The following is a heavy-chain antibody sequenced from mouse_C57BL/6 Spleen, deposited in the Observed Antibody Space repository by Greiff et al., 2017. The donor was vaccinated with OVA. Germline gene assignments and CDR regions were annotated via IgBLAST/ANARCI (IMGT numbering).Heavy chain of an antibody. D-gene: IGHD1-1*01. Sequence: VQLQQSGAELVRPGASVKLSCTASGFNIKDYYMHWVKQRPEQGLEWIGRIDPEDGDTEYAPKFPGKATMTADTSSNTAYLQLSSLTSEDTAVYYCTTEGYYYGSRILFAYWGQGTLVTVSA. CDR3: TTEGYYYGSRILFAY. CDR2: IDPEDGDT. V-gene: IGHV14-1*01. CDR1: GFNIKDYY. J-gene: IGHJ3*01.